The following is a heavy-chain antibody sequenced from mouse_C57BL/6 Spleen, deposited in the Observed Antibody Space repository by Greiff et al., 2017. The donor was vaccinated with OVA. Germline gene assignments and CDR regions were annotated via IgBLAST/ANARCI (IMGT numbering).Heavy chain of an antibody. CDR3: AREGTTVGGAMDY. Sequence: QVQLQQPGAELVRPGSSVKLSCKASGYTFTSYWMHWVKQRPIQGLEWIGNIDPSDSETHYNQKFKDKATLTVDKSSSTAYMQLSSLTSEDSAVYYCAREGTTVGGAMDYWGQGTSVTVSS. D-gene: IGHD1-1*01. V-gene: IGHV1-52*01. J-gene: IGHJ4*01. CDR1: GYTFTSYW. CDR2: IDPSDSET.